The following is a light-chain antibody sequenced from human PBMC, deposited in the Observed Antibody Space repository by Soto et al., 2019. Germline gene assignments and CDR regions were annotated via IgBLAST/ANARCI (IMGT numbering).Light chain of an antibody. Sequence: DIQMTQSPSSLSASVGDRVTITCRASQGIDNYLAWYQQKPGKAPKLLIYAASTLQSGVPSRFTGSGSGTDFTLTISSLQPEGAATYYCQKCKVAPFTFGGGTKVDIK. CDR1: QGIDNY. J-gene: IGKJ4*01. V-gene: IGKV1-27*01. CDR3: QKCKVAPFT. CDR2: AAS.